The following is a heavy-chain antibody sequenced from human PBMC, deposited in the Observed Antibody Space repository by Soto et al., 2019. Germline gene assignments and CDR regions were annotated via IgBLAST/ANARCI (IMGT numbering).Heavy chain of an antibody. CDR2: ISWNSGSI. Sequence: SGGSLRLSCAASGFTFDDYAMHWVRQAPGKGLEWVSGISWNSGSIGYADSVKGRFTISRDNAKNSLYLQMNSLRAEDTALYYCAKDRHDFWSGYYYYGMDVWGQGTTVTVSS. V-gene: IGHV3-9*01. J-gene: IGHJ6*02. D-gene: IGHD3-3*01. CDR3: AKDRHDFWSGYYYYGMDV. CDR1: GFTFDDYA.